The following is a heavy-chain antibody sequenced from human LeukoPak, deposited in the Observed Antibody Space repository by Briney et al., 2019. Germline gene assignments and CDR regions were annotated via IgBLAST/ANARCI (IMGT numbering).Heavy chain of an antibody. CDR3: ARLKATVSIHAYFDS. J-gene: IGHJ4*02. CDR2: IYSSGNT. CDR1: GASISSSNYY. Sequence: PSETLSLTCAVSGASISSSNYYWGWVRQSPGKGLGWIGNIYSSGNTYYNASLKSRVTMYIDTSKNQFSLKLSSVTAADTAVYYCARLKATVSIHAYFDSWGQGTLVTVSS. V-gene: IGHV4-39*01. D-gene: IGHD4-17*01.